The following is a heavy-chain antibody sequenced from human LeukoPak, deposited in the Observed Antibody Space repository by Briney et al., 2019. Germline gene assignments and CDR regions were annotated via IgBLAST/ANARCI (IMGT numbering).Heavy chain of an antibody. CDR2: ISSSSSTI. J-gene: IGHJ6*03. D-gene: IGHD1-26*01. V-gene: IGHV3-48*01. CDR1: GFTFSSYS. CDR3: ARDLVGATIDGVYYYMDV. Sequence: GGSLRLSCAASGFTFSSYSMNWVRQAPGKGLEWVSYISSSSSTIYYADSVKGRFTISRDNAKNSLYLQMNSLRAEDTAVYYCARDLVGATIDGVYYYMDVWGKGTTVTVSS.